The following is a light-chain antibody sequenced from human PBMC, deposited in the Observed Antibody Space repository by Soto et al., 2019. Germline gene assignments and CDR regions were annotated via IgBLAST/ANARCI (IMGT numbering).Light chain of an antibody. V-gene: IGLV2-11*01. CDR2: DVN. CDR1: SSDVGGFNY. J-gene: IGLJ2*01. Sequence: QSAPTQPRSVSGSPGQSVTISCTGTSSDVGGFNYVSWYQQHPGKAPKLMVYDVNKRPSGVPDRFSGSKSGNTASLTISGLQAEDEADYYCCSYAGSSHVIFGGGTKLTVL. CDR3: CSYAGSSHVI.